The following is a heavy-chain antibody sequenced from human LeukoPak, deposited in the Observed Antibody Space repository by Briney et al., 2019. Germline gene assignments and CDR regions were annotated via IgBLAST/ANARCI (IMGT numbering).Heavy chain of an antibody. CDR2: INPNSGGT. D-gene: IGHD6-13*01. V-gene: IGHV1-2*02. Sequence: ASVKVSCKASGYTFTGYYMHWVRHAPGQGLEWMGWINPNSGGTNYAQKFQGRVTMTRDTSISTAYRELSRLRSDDTAVYYCARDQGSLAAAGKASGMDVWGQGTTVTVSS. J-gene: IGHJ6*02. CDR1: GYTFTGYY. CDR3: ARDQGSLAAAGKASGMDV.